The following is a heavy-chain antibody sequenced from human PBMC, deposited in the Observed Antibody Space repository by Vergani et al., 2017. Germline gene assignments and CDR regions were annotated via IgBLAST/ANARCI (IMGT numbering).Heavy chain of an antibody. J-gene: IGHJ3*02. Sequence: QVQLQQWGAGLLKPSETLSLTCAVYGGSFSGYYWSWIRQPPGKGLEWIGEINHSGSTNYNPSLKSRVTISVDTSKNQFSLKLSSVTAADTAVYYCARARGDLTPDDAFDIWGQGTMVTVSS. V-gene: IGHV4-34*01. CDR3: ARARGDLTPDDAFDI. D-gene: IGHD3-10*01. CDR1: GGSFSGYY. CDR2: INHSGST.